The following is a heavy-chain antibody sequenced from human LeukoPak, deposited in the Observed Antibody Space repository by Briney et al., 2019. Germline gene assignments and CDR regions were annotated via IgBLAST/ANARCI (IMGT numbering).Heavy chain of an antibody. D-gene: IGHD3-3*01. Sequence: PGGSLRLSCAASGFTFVKYWLSWVRQAPGKGLEWVANIKHDGSEKYYVDSVRGRFTVSRDNGKNSVFLQMDSLRAEDTAVYFCARDSWRVLDYWGQGTLVTVSS. V-gene: IGHV3-7*05. J-gene: IGHJ4*02. CDR1: GFTFVKYW. CDR2: IKHDGSEK. CDR3: ARDSWRVLDY.